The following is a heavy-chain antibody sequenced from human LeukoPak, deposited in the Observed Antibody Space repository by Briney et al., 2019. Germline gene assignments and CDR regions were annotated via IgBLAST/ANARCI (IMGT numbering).Heavy chain of an antibody. CDR3: ARDAVGIYRIIDY. Sequence: AGGSLRLSCAASGFTFNNAWMSWVRQAPGKGLEWVGRIKSKTDGGTTDYAAPVKGRFTISRDDSKNTLYLQMNSLRAEDTAVYYCARDAVGIYRIIDYWGQGTLVTVSS. CDR2: IKSKTDGGTT. J-gene: IGHJ4*02. CDR1: GFTFNNAW. V-gene: IGHV3-15*01. D-gene: IGHD6-13*01.